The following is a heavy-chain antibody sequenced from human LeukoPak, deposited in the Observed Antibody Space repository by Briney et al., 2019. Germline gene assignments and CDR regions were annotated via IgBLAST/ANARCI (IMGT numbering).Heavy chain of an antibody. J-gene: IGHJ6*02. CDR2: INPSGGST. V-gene: IGHV1-46*01. CDR1: GYTFTSYY. D-gene: IGHD2-2*01. CDR3: ARGEIVVVPADYYYYYGMDV. Sequence: AASVKVSCKASGYTFTSYYMRWVRQAPGQGLEWMGIINPSGGSTSYAQKFQGRVTMTRDTSTSTVYMELSSLRCEDTAVYYRARGEIVVVPADYYYYYGMDVWGQGTTVTVSS.